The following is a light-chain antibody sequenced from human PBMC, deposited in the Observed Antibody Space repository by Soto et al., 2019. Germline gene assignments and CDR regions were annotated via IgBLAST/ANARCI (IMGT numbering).Light chain of an antibody. CDR1: QGISTA. J-gene: IGKJ4*01. V-gene: IGKV1-12*01. CDR2: AAS. CDR3: QQADSFPLT. Sequence: DIPMAQSPSSVSVSVGDRVTITCRASQGISTALAWYQLKPGKAPKLLIYAASSLQSGVPSRFSGTGSGTDFTLTISSRQPEDSASYYCQQADSFPLTFGGGTKVEIK.